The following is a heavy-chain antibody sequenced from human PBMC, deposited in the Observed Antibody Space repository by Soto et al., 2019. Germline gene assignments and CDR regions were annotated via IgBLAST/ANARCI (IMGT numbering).Heavy chain of an antibody. Sequence: SETLSLTCTVSGGSISSGGYYWSWIRQHPGKGLEWIGYIYYSGSTYYNPSLKSRVTISVDTSKNQFSLKLSSVTAADTAVYYCARDSAYGGNSGWFDPWGQGTLVTVSS. CDR2: IYYSGST. V-gene: IGHV4-31*03. J-gene: IGHJ5*02. D-gene: IGHD4-17*01. CDR1: GGSISSGGYY. CDR3: ARDSAYGGNSGWFDP.